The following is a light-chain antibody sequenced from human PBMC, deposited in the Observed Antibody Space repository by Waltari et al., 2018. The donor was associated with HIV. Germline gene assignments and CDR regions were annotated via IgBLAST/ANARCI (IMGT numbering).Light chain of an antibody. CDR3: TSYASDDSVV. J-gene: IGLJ2*01. CDR2: VVP. CDR1: DSAIGFFNL. V-gene: IGLV2-14*01. Sequence: QAAPPPPASVSGSPEQSPTISCAGADSAIGFFNLVSWYQQYPAKPPQLIISVVPHRPSGISCRFSGSKSGNTASLTISGLRVDDEADYYCTSYASDDSVVFGGGTRLTV.